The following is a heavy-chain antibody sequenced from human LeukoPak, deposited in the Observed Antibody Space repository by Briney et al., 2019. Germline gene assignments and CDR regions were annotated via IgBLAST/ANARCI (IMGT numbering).Heavy chain of an antibody. Sequence: GGSLRLSCAASGFTFSSYAMHWVRQAPGKGLEWVAVISYDGSNKYYADSVKGRFTISRDNSKNTLYLQMNSLRAEDTAVYYCARDTNFDYWGQGTMVTVSS. V-gene: IGHV3-30-3*01. CDR3: ARDTNFDY. CDR1: GFTFSSYA. CDR2: ISYDGSNK. D-gene: IGHD1-1*01. J-gene: IGHJ4*02.